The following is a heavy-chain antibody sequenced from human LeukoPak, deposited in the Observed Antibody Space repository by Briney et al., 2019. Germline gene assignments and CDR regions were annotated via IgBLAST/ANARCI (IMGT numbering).Heavy chain of an antibody. Sequence: ALVRVSCKASGGTFSSYAISWVRQAPGQGLEWVGWISAYNDKTNFAQKLQGRVTMTTDTSTSTAYMGLRSLRSDDTGVYYCARVRRGGDYGDYGQMSYWGQGTLVTVSS. J-gene: IGHJ4*02. CDR3: ARVRRGGDYGDYGQMSY. D-gene: IGHD4-17*01. CDR1: GGTFSSYA. V-gene: IGHV1-18*01. CDR2: ISAYNDKT.